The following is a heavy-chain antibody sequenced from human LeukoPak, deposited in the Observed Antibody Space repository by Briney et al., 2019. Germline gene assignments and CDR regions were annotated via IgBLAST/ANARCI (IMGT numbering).Heavy chain of an antibody. CDR1: GGSISSYY. CDR2: IYYSGST. Sequence: SETLSLTCTVPGGSISSYYWSWIRQSPGKGLEWIGYIYYSGSTNYNPSLRSRVTISVDTSKNQLSLKLSSVTAADTAVYYCARIVPYNYGYIDYWGQGTLVTVSS. V-gene: IGHV4-59*01. J-gene: IGHJ4*02. D-gene: IGHD5-18*01. CDR3: ARIVPYNYGYIDY.